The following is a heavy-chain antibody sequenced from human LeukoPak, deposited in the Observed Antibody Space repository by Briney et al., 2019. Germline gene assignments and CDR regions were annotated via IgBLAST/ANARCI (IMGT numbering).Heavy chain of an antibody. J-gene: IGHJ5*02. D-gene: IGHD5-24*01. CDR1: GGSFSGYY. CDR3: ARGKRWLQLRGYNWFDP. V-gene: IGHV4-34*01. CDR2: INHSGST. Sequence: SETLSLTCAVYGGSFSGYYWSWIRQPPGKGLEWIGEINHSGSTNYNPSLKSRVTILVDTSKNQFSLKLSSVTAADTAVYYCARGKRWLQLRGYNWFDPWGQGTLVTVSS.